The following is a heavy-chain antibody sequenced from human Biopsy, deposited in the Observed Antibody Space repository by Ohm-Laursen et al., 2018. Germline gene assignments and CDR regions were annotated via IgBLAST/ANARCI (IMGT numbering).Heavy chain of an antibody. D-gene: IGHD1-26*01. V-gene: IGHV1-8*01. J-gene: IGHJ4*02. CDR2: MSPNTGNT. Sequence: ASVKVSCKASGYTFTSHDINWVRQATGQGLEWMGWMSPNTGNTDYAQRFQDRVTMTSDTSTGTACMELTSLTSDDTAVYFCARWETTLGRSLDSWGQGTLVAVSS. CDR3: ARWETTLGRSLDS. CDR1: GYTFTSHD.